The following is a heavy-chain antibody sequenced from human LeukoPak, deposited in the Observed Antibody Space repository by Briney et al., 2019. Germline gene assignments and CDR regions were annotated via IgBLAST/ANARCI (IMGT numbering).Heavy chain of an antibody. D-gene: IGHD1-20*01. CDR3: ARDRNWRFDY. Sequence: SETLSLTCAVYGGSFSGYYWSWIRQPPGKGLEWIGEINHSGSTNYNPSLKSRVTISVDTSKNQFSLKLSSVTAADAAVYYCARDRNWRFDYWGQGTLVTVSS. CDR1: GGSFSGYY. V-gene: IGHV4-34*01. J-gene: IGHJ4*02. CDR2: INHSGST.